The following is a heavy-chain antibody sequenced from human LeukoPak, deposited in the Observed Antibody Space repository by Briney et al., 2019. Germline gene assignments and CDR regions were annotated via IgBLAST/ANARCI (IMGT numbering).Heavy chain of an antibody. CDR1: GFTFDDHG. V-gene: IGHV3-20*04. D-gene: IGHD3-3*01. CDR2: INWNGGRT. J-gene: IGHJ4*02. Sequence: GGSLRLSCAASGFTFDDHGMNWVRQAPGKGLEWVSGINWNGGRTAYADSVKGRFTISRDNAKNSLDLQMNSLRAEDTALYYCARDAFTIFGVLPYFFDYWGQGTLVTVSS. CDR3: ARDAFTIFGVLPYFFDY.